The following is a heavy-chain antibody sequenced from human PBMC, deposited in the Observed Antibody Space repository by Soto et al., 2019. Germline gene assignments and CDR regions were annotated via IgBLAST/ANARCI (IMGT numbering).Heavy chain of an antibody. CDR3: ARPSMATVGDFDY. CDR1: GGSISSSSYY. Sequence: QLQLQESGPGLVKPSETLSLTCTVSGGSISSSSYYWGWIRQPPGKGLEWIGSIYYSGSTYYHPSLQSRVTISVDTSNNQFSLKLSSVTAADTAGYYSARPSMATVGDFDYWGQGNLVTVSS. J-gene: IGHJ4*02. CDR2: IYYSGST. V-gene: IGHV4-39*01. D-gene: IGHD5-12*01.